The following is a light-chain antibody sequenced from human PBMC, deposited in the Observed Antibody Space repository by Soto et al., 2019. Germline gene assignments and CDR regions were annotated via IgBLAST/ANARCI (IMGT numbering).Light chain of an antibody. V-gene: IGLV1-40*01. J-gene: IGLJ1*01. CDR3: QSYDSSLSGVV. CDR1: SSNIGAGYD. Sequence: QSVLTQPPSVSGAPGQRVTISCTGSSSNIGAGYDVHWYQQLPGTAPKLIIYGNSNRPSGVPDRFSGSKSGTSASLAITGLQAEDEADYYCQSYDSSLSGVVFGTGTKLTVL. CDR2: GNS.